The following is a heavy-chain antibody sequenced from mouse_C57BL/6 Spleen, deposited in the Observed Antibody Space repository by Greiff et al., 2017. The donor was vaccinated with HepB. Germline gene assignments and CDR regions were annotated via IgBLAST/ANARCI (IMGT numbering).Heavy chain of an antibody. J-gene: IGHJ1*03. Sequence: VQLQQPGAELVRPGSSVKLSCKASGYTFTSYWMDWVKQRPGQGLEWIGNIYPSDSETHYNQKFKDKATLTVDKSSSTAYMQLSSLTSEDSAVYYCARRNYDYDGNWHFDVWGTGTTVTVSS. CDR3: ARRNYDYDGNWHFDV. CDR2: IYPSDSET. D-gene: IGHD2-4*01. CDR1: GYTFTSYW. V-gene: IGHV1-61*01.